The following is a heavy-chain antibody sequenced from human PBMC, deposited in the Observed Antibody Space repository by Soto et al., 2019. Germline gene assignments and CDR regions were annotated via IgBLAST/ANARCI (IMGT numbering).Heavy chain of an antibody. CDR3: AGSKIVVVPAATNHYYYYYGMAV. J-gene: IGHJ6*02. V-gene: IGHV5-10-1*01. CDR1: GYGFTSYW. Sequence: GESLKISCKGSGYGFTSYWISWVRQMPGKGLEWMGRIDPSDSYTNYSPSFQGHVTISADKSISTAYLQWSSLKASDTAMYYCAGSKIVVVPAATNHYYYYYGMAVWGQGTTVTVSS. CDR2: IDPSDSYT. D-gene: IGHD2-2*01.